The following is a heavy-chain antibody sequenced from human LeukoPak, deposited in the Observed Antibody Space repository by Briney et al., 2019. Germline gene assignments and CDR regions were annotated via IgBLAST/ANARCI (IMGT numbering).Heavy chain of an antibody. Sequence: GASVKVSCKASGYTFTSYDINWVRQATGQGLEWMGWISAYNGNTNYAQKLQGRVTMTTDTSTSTAYMELRSLRSDDTAMYYCARVSGDFWSGYYHPHDYWGQGTLVTVSS. V-gene: IGHV1-18*01. J-gene: IGHJ4*02. CDR2: ISAYNGNT. D-gene: IGHD3-3*01. CDR3: ARVSGDFWSGYYHPHDY. CDR1: GYTFTSYD.